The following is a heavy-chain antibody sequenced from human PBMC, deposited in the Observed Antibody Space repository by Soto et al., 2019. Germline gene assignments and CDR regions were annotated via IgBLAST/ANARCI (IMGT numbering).Heavy chain of an antibody. CDR2: IYYSGST. CDR3: ACYYSSGSEYYYYGMDV. V-gene: IGHV4-39*01. CDR1: GGSISSSSYY. J-gene: IGHJ6*02. Sequence: PSETLSLTCAVSGGSISSSSYYWGWIRQPPGKGLAWIGSIYYSGSTHYNPSLKNRVTISVDTSKNQFSLKLSSVTAADTAVYYCACYYSSGSEYYYYGMDVWGQGTTVTGSS. D-gene: IGHD6-19*01.